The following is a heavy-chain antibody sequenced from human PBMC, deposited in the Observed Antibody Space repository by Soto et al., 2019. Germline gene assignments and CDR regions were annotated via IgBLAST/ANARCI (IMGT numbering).Heavy chain of an antibody. CDR3: ARVGDYGDYIGYNYMDV. CDR1: GGSISSSSYY. Sequence: SETLSLTCTVSGGSISSSSYYWGWIRQPPGKGLEWIGYIYYSGSTNYNPSLKSRVTISVDTSKNQFSLKLSSVTAADTAVYYCARVGDYGDYIGYNYMDVWGKGTTVTVS. CDR2: IYYSGST. V-gene: IGHV4-61*05. D-gene: IGHD4-17*01. J-gene: IGHJ6*03.